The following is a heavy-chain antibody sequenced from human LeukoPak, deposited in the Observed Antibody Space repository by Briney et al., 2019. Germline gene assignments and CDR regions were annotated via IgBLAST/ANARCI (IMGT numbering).Heavy chain of an antibody. J-gene: IGHJ6*02. CDR3: AREGGPLDFSVVPAAMYGMDV. CDR1: GGTFSSYA. CDR2: IIPIFGTA. Sequence: SVKVSCKASGGTFSSYAISWVRQAPGQGLEWMGGIIPIFGTANYAQKFQGSVTITADESTSTAYMELSSLRSEDTAVYYCAREGGPLDFSVVPAAMYGMDVWGQGTTVTVSS. D-gene: IGHD2-2*01. V-gene: IGHV1-69*13.